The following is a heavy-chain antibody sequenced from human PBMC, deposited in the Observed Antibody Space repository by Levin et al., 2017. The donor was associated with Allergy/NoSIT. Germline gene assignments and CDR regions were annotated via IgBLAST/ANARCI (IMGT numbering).Heavy chain of an antibody. Sequence: SVKVSCKASGFTFTSSAMQWVRQARGQRLEWIGWIVVGSGNTNYAQKFQERVTITRDMSTSTAYMELSSLRSEDTAVYYCAAVPAAAGPNWFDPWGQGTLVTVSS. J-gene: IGHJ5*02. CDR2: IVVGSGNT. CDR1: GFTFTSSA. CDR3: AAVPAAAGPNWFDP. D-gene: IGHD6-13*01. V-gene: IGHV1-58*02.